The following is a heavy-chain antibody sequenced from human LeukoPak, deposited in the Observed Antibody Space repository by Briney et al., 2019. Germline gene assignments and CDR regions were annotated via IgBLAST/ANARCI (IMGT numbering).Heavy chain of an antibody. CDR1: GASISSYY. J-gene: IGHJ4*02. CDR3: ARGAYVGDIVATLTALFDY. Sequence: SETLSLTCTVSGASISSYYWSWIRQPPGKGLEWIGEINHSGSTNYDPSLKSRVTISVDTSKNQFSLKLSSVTAADTAVYYCARGAYVGDIVATLTALFDYWGQGTLVTVSS. CDR2: INHSGST. V-gene: IGHV4-34*01. D-gene: IGHD5-12*01.